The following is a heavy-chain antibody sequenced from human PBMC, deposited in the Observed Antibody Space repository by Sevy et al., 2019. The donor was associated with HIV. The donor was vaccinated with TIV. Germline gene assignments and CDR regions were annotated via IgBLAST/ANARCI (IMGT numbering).Heavy chain of an antibody. J-gene: IGHJ6*02. D-gene: IGHD3-16*02. Sequence: GGSLRLSCAASGFTFSDYYMSWIRQAPGKGLEWVSSISSSSSYIYYADSVKGRFTISRDNAKNSQYLQMNCLRAEDTAVYYCARDRDYIWGSYPKGYYYYGMDVWGQGTTVTVSS. CDR2: ISSSSSYI. CDR3: ARDRDYIWGSYPKGYYYYGMDV. V-gene: IGHV3-11*06. CDR1: GFTFSDYY.